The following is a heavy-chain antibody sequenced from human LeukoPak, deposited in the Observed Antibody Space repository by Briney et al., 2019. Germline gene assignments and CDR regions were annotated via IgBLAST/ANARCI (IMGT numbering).Heavy chain of an antibody. CDR3: ARSPRPVAARPLDY. CDR1: GYTFTGYY. Sequence: GASVKVSCKASGYTFTGYYMHWVRQAPGQGLEWMGWINPNSGGTNYAQKFQGRVTMTRDTSISTAYMELRRLRSDDTAVYYCARSPRPVAARPLDYWGQGTLVTVSS. J-gene: IGHJ4*02. D-gene: IGHD6-6*01. V-gene: IGHV1-2*02. CDR2: INPNSGGT.